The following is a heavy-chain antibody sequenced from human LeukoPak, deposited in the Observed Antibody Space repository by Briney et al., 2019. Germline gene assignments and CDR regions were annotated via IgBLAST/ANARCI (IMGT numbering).Heavy chain of an antibody. CDR1: GFTVSSNY. D-gene: IGHD6-13*01. V-gene: IGHV3-53*01. CDR3: ARALIAAAPRYYYYMDV. J-gene: IGHJ6*03. Sequence: GGSLRLSCAASGFTVSSNYMSWVRQAPGKGLEWVSVIYSGGSTYYADSVKGRFTISRDNSKNTLYLQMNSLRAEDTAVYYCARALIAAAPRYYYYMDVWGKGTTVTVSS. CDR2: IYSGGST.